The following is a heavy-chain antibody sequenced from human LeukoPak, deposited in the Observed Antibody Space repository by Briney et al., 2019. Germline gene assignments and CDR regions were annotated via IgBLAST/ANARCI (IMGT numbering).Heavy chain of an antibody. D-gene: IGHD4-11*01. CDR3: ARGPTTVTTGDYMDV. CDR2: IYHSGNT. CDR1: GYSISTSYY. Sequence: SETLSLTCTVSGYSISTSYYWGWIRQPPGKGLEWIGSIYHSGNTYYNPSLKSRVTISVDTSKNQFSLKLSSVTAADTAVYYCARGPTTVTTGDYMDVWGKGTTVTVSS. J-gene: IGHJ6*03. V-gene: IGHV4-38-2*02.